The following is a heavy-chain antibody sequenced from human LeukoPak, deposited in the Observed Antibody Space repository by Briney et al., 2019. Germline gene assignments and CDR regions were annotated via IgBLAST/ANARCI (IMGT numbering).Heavy chain of an antibody. V-gene: IGHV2-5*01. CDR3: THFVRVTTHFDC. CDR1: GFSLNTSGVG. CDR2: IYWNDDK. Sequence: SGPTPLNPTQTLTLTCTFSGFSLNTSGVGVGWIRQPPGKALEWLALIYWNDDKRYSPSLKSRPTITRDTSKNQVVLTMTNMDPVDTATYYCTHFVRVTTHFDCWGQGTLVTVSS. J-gene: IGHJ4*02. D-gene: IGHD2-21*02.